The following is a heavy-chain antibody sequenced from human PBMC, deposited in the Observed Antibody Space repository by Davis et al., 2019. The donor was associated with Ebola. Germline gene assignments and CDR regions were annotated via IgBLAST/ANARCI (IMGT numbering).Heavy chain of an antibody. Sequence: ASVKVSCKASGYTFTGYYMHWVRQAPGQGLEWMGLINPSVGSTGYAQKLQGRVTMTSDTSTSTVYMELSNRRSEDTAVYYCARDEMVLGELYYYMDVWGKGTSVTVSS. V-gene: IGHV1-46*04. CDR2: INPSVGST. J-gene: IGHJ6*03. CDR3: ARDEMVLGELYYYMDV. CDR1: GYTFTGYY. D-gene: IGHD4/OR15-4a*01.